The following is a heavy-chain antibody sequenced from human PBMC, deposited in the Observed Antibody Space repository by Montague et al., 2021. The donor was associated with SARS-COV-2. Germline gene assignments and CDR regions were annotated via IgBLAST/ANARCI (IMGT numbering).Heavy chain of an antibody. J-gene: IGHJ3*02. CDR3: ARDVGELFFLVDAFDI. CDR2: ISSSGSTI. CDR1: GFTFSSYE. D-gene: IGHD3-16*01. V-gene: IGHV3-48*03. Sequence: SLRRSCAASGFTFSSYEMNWVGQAPGKGLEWVSYISSSGSTIYYADSVKGRFTISGDNAKNSLYLQMNSLRAEDTAVYYCARDVGELFFLVDAFDIWGQGTMVTVSS.